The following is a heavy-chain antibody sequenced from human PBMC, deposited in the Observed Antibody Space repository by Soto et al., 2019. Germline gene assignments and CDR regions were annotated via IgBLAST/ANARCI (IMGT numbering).Heavy chain of an antibody. CDR1: GYTFTSYY. V-gene: IGHV1-46*01. J-gene: IGHJ6*02. CDR2: INPSGGST. Sequence: ASVKVSCKASGYTFTSYYMHWVRQAPGQGLEWMGIINPSGGSTSYAQKFQGRVTMTRDTSTSTVYMELSSLRSEDTAVYYCARTSGEAAAERSSAYYGMDVWGQGTTVTVSS. CDR3: ARTSGEAAAERSSAYYGMDV. D-gene: IGHD6-13*01.